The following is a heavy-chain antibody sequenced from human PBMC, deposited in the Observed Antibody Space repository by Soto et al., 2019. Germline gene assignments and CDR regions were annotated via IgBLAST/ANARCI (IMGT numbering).Heavy chain of an antibody. CDR2: ISFSGAT. J-gene: IGHJ4*02. D-gene: IGHD5-12*01. CDR1: GVAPTCKS. Sequence: ALGTLSLTCAAPGVAPTCKSRAWIRVTPGKGLDWIGSISFSGATYSNPSLKGRAALSVDTSENLLSLTLTSLTSADTAVYFCASDRRDGYKRYFEFWGQGNQVTVS. CDR3: ASDRRDGYKRYFEF. V-gene: IGHV4-59*01.